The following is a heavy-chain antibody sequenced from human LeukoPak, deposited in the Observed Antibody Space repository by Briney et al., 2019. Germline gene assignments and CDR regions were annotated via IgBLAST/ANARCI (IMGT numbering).Heavy chain of an antibody. CDR3: ARGGVWQAFWSGNSDY. CDR2: ISGSGGST. V-gene: IGHV3-23*01. CDR1: GFTFSSYA. Sequence: GGSLRLSCAASGFTFSSYAMSWVRQAPGEGLEWVSAISGSGGSTYYADSVKGRFTISRDNAKNSLYLQMNSLRAEDTAVYYCARGGVWQAFWSGNSDYWGQGTLVTVSS. J-gene: IGHJ4*02. D-gene: IGHD3-3*01.